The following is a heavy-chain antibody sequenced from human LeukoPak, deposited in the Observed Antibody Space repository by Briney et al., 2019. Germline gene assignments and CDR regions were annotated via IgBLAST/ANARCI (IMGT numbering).Heavy chain of an antibody. D-gene: IGHD3-10*01. CDR2: IYHSGNN. V-gene: IGHV4-61*01. J-gene: IGHJ4*02. CDR3: ARDRGYYGSKSYSQGSYFDY. CDR1: GDFVSSGSYY. Sequence: PSETLSLTCTVSGDFVSSGSYYCSWLSPPPGKGLEWIGYIYHSGNNNYNPSLESRVTISVDTSKNQFSLTLTSVTAADTAVYYCARDRGYYGSKSYSQGSYFDYWGRGSLVTVSS.